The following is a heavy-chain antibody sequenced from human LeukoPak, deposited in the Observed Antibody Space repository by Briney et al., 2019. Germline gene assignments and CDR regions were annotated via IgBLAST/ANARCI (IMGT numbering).Heavy chain of an antibody. Sequence: GGSLRLSCAASGFTFSSYAMSWVRQAPGKGLEWVSAISGSGGSTYYADSVKGRITISRDNSKNTLYLQMNSLRAEDTAVYYCAKRPRYCTNGVCYGGYYFDYWGQGTLVTVSS. CDR1: GFTFSSYA. D-gene: IGHD2-8*01. CDR2: ISGSGGST. V-gene: IGHV3-23*01. J-gene: IGHJ4*02. CDR3: AKRPRYCTNGVCYGGYYFDY.